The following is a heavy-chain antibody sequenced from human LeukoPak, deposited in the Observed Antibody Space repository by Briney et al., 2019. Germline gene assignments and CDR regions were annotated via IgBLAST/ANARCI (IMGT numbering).Heavy chain of an antibody. D-gene: IGHD3-16*01. CDR1: GGSINSSSYY. Sequence: SETLSLTCTVSGGSINSSSYYWGWIRQPPGKGLEWIGSIYYSGSTYYNPSLKSRVTISVDTSKNQFSLKLSSVTAADTAVYYCARGNRAAPLGYWGQGTLVTVSS. CDR2: IYYSGST. J-gene: IGHJ4*02. V-gene: IGHV4-39*07. CDR3: ARGNRAAPLGY.